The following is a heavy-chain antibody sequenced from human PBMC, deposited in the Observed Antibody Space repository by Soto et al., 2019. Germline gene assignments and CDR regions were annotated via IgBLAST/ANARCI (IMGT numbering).Heavy chain of an antibody. CDR2: INHSGST. V-gene: IGHV4-34*01. Sequence: SETLSLTCAVYGGSFSGYYWSWIRQPPGKWLEWIGEINHSGSTNYNPSLKSRVPISVGTSNNQFSLKLNSVTAADTALYFCARGRGDGYNQHWYFDLWGRGTLVTVSS. CDR1: GGSFSGYY. CDR3: ARGRGDGYNQHWYFDL. D-gene: IGHD3-10*01. J-gene: IGHJ2*01.